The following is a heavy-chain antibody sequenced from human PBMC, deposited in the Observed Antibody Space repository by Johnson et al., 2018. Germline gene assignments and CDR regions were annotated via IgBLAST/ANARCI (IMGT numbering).Heavy chain of an antibody. J-gene: IGHJ3*02. Sequence: QVQLQESGPGLVKPSQTLSLTCTVSGGSVTNGTYYWTWIRQPAGKGLEYIGRIYARGRTNYSLSLKSRVTMSVDTSMNQFSLKLSSSTAADTALYYCPRVSHSYDSSGYVDAFDIWGQGTLVTVSS. CDR1: GGSVTNGTYY. CDR2: IYARGRT. D-gene: IGHD3-22*01. V-gene: IGHV4-61*02. CDR3: PRVSHSYDSSGYVDAFDI.